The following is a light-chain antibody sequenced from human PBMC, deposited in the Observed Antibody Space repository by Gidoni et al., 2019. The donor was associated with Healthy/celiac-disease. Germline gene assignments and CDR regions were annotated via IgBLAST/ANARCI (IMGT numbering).Light chain of an antibody. CDR2: EVS. J-gene: IGLJ1*01. V-gene: IGLV2-14*01. CDR3: SSYTSSSTLV. CDR1: SSDVGGYHY. Sequence: QSALTRPASVSGSPGQSITISCTGTSSDVGGYHYVSWYQQHPGKAPKLMIYEVSNRPSGVSNRFSGSKSGNTAALTIAGLQAEDEADYYCSSYTSSSTLVFGTGTKVTVL.